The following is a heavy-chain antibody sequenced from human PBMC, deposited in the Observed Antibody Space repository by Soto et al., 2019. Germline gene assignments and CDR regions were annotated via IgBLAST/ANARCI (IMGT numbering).Heavy chain of an antibody. J-gene: IGHJ4*02. V-gene: IGHV3-73*02. Sequence: EVQLVESGGGLVQIGGSLKLSCATSGLNFSGSAMHWARQASGKGLEWVGRIRSRPHNYATTYAASVEGRFTSSRDDSKNTVYLQMNGLKTADTAMYYCTTERDYWGRGTLVTVSS. CDR1: GLNFSGSA. CDR2: IRSRPHNYAT. CDR3: TTERDY.